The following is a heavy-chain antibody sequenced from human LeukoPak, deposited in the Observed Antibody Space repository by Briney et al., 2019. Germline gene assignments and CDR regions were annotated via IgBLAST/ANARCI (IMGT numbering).Heavy chain of an antibody. J-gene: IGHJ4*02. V-gene: IGHV3-30*03. CDR3: ASAGPDDY. Sequence: LRLSCAASGFTFSSYGMHWVRQAPGKGLEWVAVISYDGSNKYYADSVKGRFTISRDNSKNTLYLQMNSLRAEDTAVYYCASAGPDDYWGQGTLVTVSS. CDR2: ISYDGSNK. CDR1: GFTFSSYG. D-gene: IGHD1-1*01.